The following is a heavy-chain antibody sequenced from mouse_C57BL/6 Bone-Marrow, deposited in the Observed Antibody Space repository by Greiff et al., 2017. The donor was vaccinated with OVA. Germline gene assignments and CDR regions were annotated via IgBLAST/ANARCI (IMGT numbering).Heavy chain of an antibody. J-gene: IGHJ2*01. CDR1: GYSITSGYY. CDR3: ARESNSYYFDY. D-gene: IGHD2-5*01. Sequence: EVKVEESGPGLVKPSQSLSLTCSVTGYSITSGYYWNWIRQFPGNKLEWMGYISYDGSNNYNPSLKNRISITRDTSKNQFFLKLNSVTTEDTATYYCARESNSYYFDYWGQGTTRTVSS. V-gene: IGHV3-6*01. CDR2: ISYDGSN.